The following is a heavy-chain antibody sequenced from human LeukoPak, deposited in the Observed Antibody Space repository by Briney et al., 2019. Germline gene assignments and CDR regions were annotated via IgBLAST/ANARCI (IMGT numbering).Heavy chain of an antibody. Sequence: PGGSLRLSCAASGFTFSTYGMHWVRQAPGKGLEWVSSIGSSGSYIYYADSLTGRFTISRDNAKNSLYLQMNSLSAEDTAMYYCARRATTERGHSYGLDFWGQGTLVTVSS. CDR1: GFTFSTYG. CDR3: ARRATTERGHSYGLDF. CDR2: IGSSGSYI. D-gene: IGHD5-18*01. J-gene: IGHJ4*02. V-gene: IGHV3-21*01.